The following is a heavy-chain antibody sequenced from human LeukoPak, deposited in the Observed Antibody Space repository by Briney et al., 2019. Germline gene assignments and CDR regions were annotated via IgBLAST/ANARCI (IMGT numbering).Heavy chain of an antibody. CDR2: IYYRGST. Sequence: SETLSLTCTVSGGSISSYYWIWIRQPPGKGLEWIGYIYYRGSTNYNPSLKNRVTISVDTSKNQFSLKLSSVTAADTAVYYCARQMTGYYYMDVWGKGTTVTVSS. V-gene: IGHV4-59*08. J-gene: IGHJ6*03. D-gene: IGHD3-10*01. CDR3: ARQMTGYYYMDV. CDR1: GGSISSYY.